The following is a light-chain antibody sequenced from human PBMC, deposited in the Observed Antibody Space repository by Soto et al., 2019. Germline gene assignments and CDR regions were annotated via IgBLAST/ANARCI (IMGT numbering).Light chain of an antibody. CDR2: ENN. V-gene: IGLV1-40*01. CDR1: SSNIGAGYE. J-gene: IGLJ1*01. CDR3: QPYDSSLGGYV. Sequence: QSVLTQPPSVSEAPGQRATISCTGSSSNIGAGYEAHLYQQVPGTAPKLLIYENNNRPSVVPDRFSGAKSGTSASLAITGLQAEDGAEYYCQPYDSSLGGYVFGTGTKPTVL.